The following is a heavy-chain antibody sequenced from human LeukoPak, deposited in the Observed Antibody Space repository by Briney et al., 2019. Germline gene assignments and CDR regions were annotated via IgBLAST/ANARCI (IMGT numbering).Heavy chain of an antibody. D-gene: IGHD3-16*01. J-gene: IGHJ5*02. Sequence: SQTLSLTCTVSGGSISSGYYWGWIRQPPGKGLEWIGIIYHSGSTYYNPSLKSRVTLSVDTSKNQFSLKLNSVTAADTAVYYCARDDGGGKRFDPWGQGTLVTVSS. V-gene: IGHV4-38-2*02. CDR2: IYHSGST. CDR3: ARDDGGGKRFDP. CDR1: GGSISSGYY.